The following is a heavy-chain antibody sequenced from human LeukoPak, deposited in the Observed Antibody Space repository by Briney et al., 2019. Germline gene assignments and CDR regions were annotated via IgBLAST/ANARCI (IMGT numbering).Heavy chain of an antibody. Sequence: GSLRLSCAASGFTFSSYSMLWVRQAPGKGLEWVSSISSSSSYIYYADSVKGRFTISRDNAKNSLYLQMNSLRAEDTAVYYCARDLRYDILTGYALGYWGQGTLVTVSS. D-gene: IGHD3-9*01. V-gene: IGHV3-21*01. CDR2: ISSSSSYI. J-gene: IGHJ4*02. CDR1: GFTFSSYS. CDR3: ARDLRYDILTGYALGY.